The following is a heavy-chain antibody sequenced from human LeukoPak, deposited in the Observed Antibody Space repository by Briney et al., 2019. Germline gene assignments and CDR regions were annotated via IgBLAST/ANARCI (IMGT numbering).Heavy chain of an antibody. CDR1: GGSISSYY. Sequence: SETLSLTCTVSGGSISSYYWSWIRQPPGKGLEWIGYIYYSGSTNYNPSLNSRVTISVDTSKNQFSLKLSSVTAADTAVYYCARAYGDYEVDYWGQGTLVTVSS. CDR3: ARAYGDYEVDY. J-gene: IGHJ4*02. V-gene: IGHV4-59*01. D-gene: IGHD4-17*01. CDR2: IYYSGST.